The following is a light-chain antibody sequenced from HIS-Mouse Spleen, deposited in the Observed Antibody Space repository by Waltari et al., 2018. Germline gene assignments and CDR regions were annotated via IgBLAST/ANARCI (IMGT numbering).Light chain of an antibody. V-gene: IGLV2-23*01. Sequence: QSALTQPASVSGSPGQSITISCTGTSSDVGSYNLVSWYQQHPGKAPKLMLYAGSKRPAGVSNLFSGSKSGNTASLTISGLQAEDEADYYCCSYAGSSTWVFGGGTKLTVL. CDR2: AGS. CDR1: SSDVGSYNL. CDR3: CSYAGSSTWV. J-gene: IGLJ3*02.